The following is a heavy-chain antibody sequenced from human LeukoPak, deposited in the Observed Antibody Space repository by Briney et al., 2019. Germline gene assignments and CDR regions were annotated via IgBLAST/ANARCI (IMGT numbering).Heavy chain of an antibody. CDR1: GFIFSSYA. CDR2: ISSNGGST. D-gene: IGHD3-22*01. CDR3: ARDAHYYDSSGYFYYYYYYYMDV. J-gene: IGHJ6*03. Sequence: GGSLRLSCAASGFIFSSYAMHWVRQAPGKGLEYVSAISSNGGSTYYANSVKGRFTLSRDNSKNTLYLQMGSLRAEDMAVYYCARDAHYYDSSGYFYYYYYYYMDVWGEGTTVTVSS. V-gene: IGHV3-64*01.